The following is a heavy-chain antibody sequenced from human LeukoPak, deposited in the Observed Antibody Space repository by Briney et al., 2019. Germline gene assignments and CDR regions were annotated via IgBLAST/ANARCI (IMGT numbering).Heavy chain of an antibody. CDR2: IYYSGST. J-gene: IGHJ4*02. CDR3: ARFLGGRSDYYDSSGYIDY. V-gene: IGHV4-39*07. CDR1: GGSISSSSYY. Sequence: SETLSLTCTVSGGSISSSSYYWGWIRQPPGKGLEWIGSIYYSGSTYYNPSLKSRVTISVDTSKNQFSLKLSSVTAADTAVYYCARFLGGRSDYYDSSGYIDYWGQGTLVTVSS. D-gene: IGHD3-22*01.